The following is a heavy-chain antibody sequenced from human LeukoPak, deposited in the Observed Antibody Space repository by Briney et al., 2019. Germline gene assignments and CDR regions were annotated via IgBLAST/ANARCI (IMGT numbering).Heavy chain of an antibody. CDR3: ARDNSVRDEAWWFNP. V-gene: IGHV1-18*01. Sequence: ASVKVSCNTSGYRFILYGISWVRQAPGPGPEWMGWISTSTGDTKYTQKFQGRVTLTTDTSTSTAYMELSSLRSDDTAVYYCARDNSVRDEAWWFNPWGQGTLVTVSS. CDR1: GYRFILYG. D-gene: IGHD5-24*01. CDR2: ISTSTGDT. J-gene: IGHJ5*02.